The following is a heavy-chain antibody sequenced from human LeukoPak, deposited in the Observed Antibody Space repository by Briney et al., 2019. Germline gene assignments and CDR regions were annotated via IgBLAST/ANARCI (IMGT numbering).Heavy chain of an antibody. CDR1: GFTFDDYG. CDR3: ATAHYCSSTNCYLGY. Sequence: GGSLRLSCAASGFTFDDYGMSWVRQAPGKGPEWVSGINWNGGSTGYADSVKGRFTISRDNAKNMLYLQMNSLRDEDTAVYYCATAHYCSSTNCYLGYWGQGTLVTVSS. J-gene: IGHJ4*02. D-gene: IGHD2-2*01. V-gene: IGHV3-20*04. CDR2: INWNGGST.